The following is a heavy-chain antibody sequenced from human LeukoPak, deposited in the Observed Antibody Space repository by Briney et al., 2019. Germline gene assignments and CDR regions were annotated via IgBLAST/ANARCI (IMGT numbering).Heavy chain of an antibody. J-gene: IGHJ4*02. CDR3: AKEAMQVFGVVTAIDY. CDR1: GFTFSSYS. Sequence: GGSLRLSCAASGFTFSSYSMNWVRQAPGKGLEWVSAISGSGGSTYYADSVKGRFTISRDNSKNTLYLQMNSLRAEDTAVYYCAKEAMQVFGVVTAIDYWGQGTLVTVSS. V-gene: IGHV3-23*01. CDR2: ISGSGGST. D-gene: IGHD3-3*01.